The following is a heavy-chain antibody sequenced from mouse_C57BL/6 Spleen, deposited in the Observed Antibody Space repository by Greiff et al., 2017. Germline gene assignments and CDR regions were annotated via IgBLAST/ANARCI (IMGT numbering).Heavy chain of an antibody. D-gene: IGHD2-3*01. CDR3: ARSPTYDGSYEW. V-gene: IGHV1-69*01. J-gene: IGHJ2*01. CDR1: GYTFTSYW. Sequence: QVQLQQPGAELVMPGASVKLSCKASGYTFTSYWMHWVKQRPGQGLEWIGEIDPSDSYTNYNQKFKGKSTLTVDKSSSTAYMQLSSLTSEDSAVYYCARSPTYDGSYEWWGQGTTLTVSS. CDR2: IDPSDSYT.